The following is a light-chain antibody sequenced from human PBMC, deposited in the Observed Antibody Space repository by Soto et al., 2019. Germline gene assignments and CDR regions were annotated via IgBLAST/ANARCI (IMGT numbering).Light chain of an antibody. V-gene: IGKV1-27*01. CDR1: QGISTY. Sequence: DIQMTQSPSSLSASVGDRVTITCRASQGISTYLVWYQQKPGKVPKLLISAASTLQSGVPSRFSGSGSGTDFTLTISSLQPDDVATDYCHDYNGAPWTFGQGTKVDIK. CDR2: AAS. CDR3: HDYNGAPWT. J-gene: IGKJ1*01.